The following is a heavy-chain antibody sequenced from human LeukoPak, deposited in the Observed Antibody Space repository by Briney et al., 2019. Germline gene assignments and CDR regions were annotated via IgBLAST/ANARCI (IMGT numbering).Heavy chain of an antibody. J-gene: IGHJ5*02. CDR2: IRQDGSEK. Sequence: GGSLRLSCAASGFTFSSYGMHWVRQAPGKGLEWVANIRQDGSEKYYVDSVKGRFTISRDNAKNSLYLQMNSLRAEDTAVYYCARDTYGDYALAWFDPWGQGTLVTVSS. CDR3: ARDTYGDYALAWFDP. D-gene: IGHD4-17*01. V-gene: IGHV3-7*01. CDR1: GFTFSSYG.